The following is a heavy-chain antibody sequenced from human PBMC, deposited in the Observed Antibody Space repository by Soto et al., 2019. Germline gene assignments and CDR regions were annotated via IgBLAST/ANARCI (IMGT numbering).Heavy chain of an antibody. CDR3: ARDPLGFGDLFSDHYGMDV. J-gene: IGHJ6*02. CDR1: GGSFSGYD. CDR2: INHSGST. Sequence: SETLCLTCAVYGGSFSGYDWSWIRQPPGKGLEWIGEINHSGSTNHNPSLKNRVTISVDTSKNQFSLKLSSVTAADTAMYYCARDPLGFGDLFSDHYGMDVWGQGTTVTVSS. D-gene: IGHD3-10*01. V-gene: IGHV4-34*01.